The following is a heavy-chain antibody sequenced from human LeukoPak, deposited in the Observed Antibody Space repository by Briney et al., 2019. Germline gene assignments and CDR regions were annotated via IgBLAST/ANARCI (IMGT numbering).Heavy chain of an antibody. J-gene: IGHJ4*02. Sequence: GGSLRLSCAASGFTFNSYAMSWVRQAPGKGLEWVSGISGRGGRTYYADSVEGRFTISRDNSKNTLYLQLNSLRAEDTAVYYCAKDLGYGSSTSCTKYYFDYWGQGTLVTVSS. D-gene: IGHD2-2*01. CDR2: ISGRGGRT. CDR3: AKDLGYGSSTSCTKYYFDY. CDR1: GFTFNSYA. V-gene: IGHV3-23*01.